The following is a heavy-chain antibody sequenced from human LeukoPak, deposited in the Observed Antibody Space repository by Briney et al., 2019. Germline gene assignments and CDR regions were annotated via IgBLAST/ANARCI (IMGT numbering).Heavy chain of an antibody. D-gene: IGHD1-14*01. V-gene: IGHV3-7*01. CDR1: GFTFSSYW. Sequence: TGGSLRHSCAASGFTFSSYWMSWVRQAPGKGLEWVANIKQDGSEKYYVDSVKGRFTISRDNAKNSLYLQMNNLRAEDTAVYYCARNRGNQQFDYWGQGTLVTVSS. J-gene: IGHJ4*02. CDR3: ARNRGNQQFDY. CDR2: IKQDGSEK.